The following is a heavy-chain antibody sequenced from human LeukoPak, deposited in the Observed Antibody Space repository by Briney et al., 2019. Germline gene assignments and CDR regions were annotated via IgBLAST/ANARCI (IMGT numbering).Heavy chain of an antibody. J-gene: IGHJ6*02. Sequence: GGSLRLSCAASGFTFSSYWMHWVRQAPGKGLVWVSRINSDGSSTSYADSVKGRFTISRDSAKNTLYLQMNSLRAEDTAVYYCARVGIAARPDLQYGMDVWGQGTTVTVSS. CDR2: INSDGSST. CDR1: GFTFSSYW. CDR3: ARVGIAARPDLQYGMDV. D-gene: IGHD6-6*01. V-gene: IGHV3-74*01.